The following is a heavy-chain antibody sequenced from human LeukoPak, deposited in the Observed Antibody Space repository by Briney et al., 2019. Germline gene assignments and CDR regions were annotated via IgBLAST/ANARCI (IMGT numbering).Heavy chain of an antibody. J-gene: IGHJ6*03. V-gene: IGHV1-18*01. CDR3: ARYGIAAAGRVDYYYYMDV. D-gene: IGHD6-13*01. CDR1: GYTFTSYG. Sequence: ASVKVSCKASGYTFTSYGISWVRQAPGQGLEWMGWISAYNGNTNYAQKLQGRVTMTTDTSTSTAYMELRSLRSDDTAVYYCARYGIAAAGRVDYYYYMDVWGKGTTVTVSS. CDR2: ISAYNGNT.